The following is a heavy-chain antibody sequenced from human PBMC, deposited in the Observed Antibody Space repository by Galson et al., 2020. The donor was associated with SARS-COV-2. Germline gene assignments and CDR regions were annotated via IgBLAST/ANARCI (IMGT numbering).Heavy chain of an antibody. D-gene: IGHD6-19*01. CDR3: ARDSASLAGTFFVY. CDR1: GYTFTDYY. CDR2: IDLSNGAT. J-gene: IGHJ4*02. Sequence: ASVKVSCKASGYTFTDYYMHWMRQAPGQGLEWLGWIDLSNGATKYAPKFQGRVTMTRDTSISTAYMDLSGLKPDDTAVYYCARDSASLAGTFFVYWGQGTLVTVSS. V-gene: IGHV1-2*02.